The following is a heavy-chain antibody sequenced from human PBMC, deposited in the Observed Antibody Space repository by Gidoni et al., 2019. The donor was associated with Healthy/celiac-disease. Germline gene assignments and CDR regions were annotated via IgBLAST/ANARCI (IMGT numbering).Heavy chain of an antibody. CDR1: GCSISSSSYY. J-gene: IGHJ4*02. CDR2: IYYSGST. V-gene: IGHV4-39*01. Sequence: QLQLQESGPGMVKPSATLSLTCTVSGCSISSSSYYWGWIRQRPGKGLEWIGSIYYSGSTNYNPYLKSRVTISVDTSKNQFSLKLSSVTAAETAVYYCARQEYLTSIMITFGAFDYWGQGTLVTVSS. D-gene: IGHD3-16*01. CDR3: ARQEYLTSIMITFGAFDY.